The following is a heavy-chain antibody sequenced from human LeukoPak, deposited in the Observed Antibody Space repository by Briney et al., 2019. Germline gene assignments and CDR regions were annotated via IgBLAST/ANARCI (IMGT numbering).Heavy chain of an antibody. J-gene: IGHJ5*02. V-gene: IGHV4-59*08. CDR1: AGSITGYY. CDR2: IYYSGST. CDR3: ARLTKFLTGYYPTP. D-gene: IGHD3-9*01. Sequence: SQTLSLTCTLSAGSITGYYSSWIRHPPGKGLEWIGYIYYSGSTNYNPSLKSRLTISVDTSKNQFSLKLSSVTAADTAVYYCARLTKFLTGYYPTPWGQGTLVTVSS.